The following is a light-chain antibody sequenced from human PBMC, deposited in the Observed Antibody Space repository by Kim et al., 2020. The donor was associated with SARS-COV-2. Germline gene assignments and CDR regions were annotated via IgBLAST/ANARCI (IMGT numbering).Light chain of an antibody. J-gene: IGLJ2*01. Sequence: QPVLTQSSSASASLGSSVKLTCTLSSGHTTYIVAWHQQQPGKAPRYLMKVEGGGSYSKGSAVPDRFSGSSSGADRYLTISNIQSDDEADYYCETWDSNTRSRVVFGGGTQLTVL. CDR2: VEGGGSY. CDR1: SGHTTYI. V-gene: IGLV4-60*03. CDR3: ETWDSNTRSRVV.